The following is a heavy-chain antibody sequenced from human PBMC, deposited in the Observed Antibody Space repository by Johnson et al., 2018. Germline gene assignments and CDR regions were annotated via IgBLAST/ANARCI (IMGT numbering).Heavy chain of an antibody. V-gene: IGHV3-9*03. Sequence: VQLVESGGGLVQPGRSLRLSCAASGFTFDDYAMHWVRQAPGKGLEGVSGISWNSGSIGYADSVKGLFTISRDKAKNSLYLQMTSLRAEDMALYYCAKGDGIADAFDSWGQGTMVTVSS. CDR2: ISWNSGSI. D-gene: IGHD6-13*01. J-gene: IGHJ3*02. CDR1: GFTFDDYA. CDR3: AKGDGIADAFDS.